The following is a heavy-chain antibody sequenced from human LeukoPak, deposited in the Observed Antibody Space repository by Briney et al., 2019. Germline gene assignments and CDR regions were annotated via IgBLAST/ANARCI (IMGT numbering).Heavy chain of an antibody. CDR1: GFTFSNAW. CDR3: STTYYYDSSEGY. V-gene: IGHV3-15*07. J-gene: IGHJ4*02. D-gene: IGHD3-22*01. CDR2: IKSKTDGGTT. Sequence: GGSLRLSCAASGFTFSNAWMNWVRQAPGKGLEWVGRIKSKTDGGTTDYAAPVKGKFTISRDDSKNTLYLQMNSLKTEDTAVYYCSTTYYYDSSEGYWGQGTLVTVSS.